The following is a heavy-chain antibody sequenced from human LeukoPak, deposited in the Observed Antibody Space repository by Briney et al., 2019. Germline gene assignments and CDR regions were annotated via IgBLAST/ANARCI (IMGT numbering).Heavy chain of an antibody. CDR1: GGSISSSSYY. CDR3: ARLDGERPDY. D-gene: IGHD4-17*01. Sequence: SETLSLTCTVSGGSISSSSYYWGWIRQSPGKGLEWIGSSMYYSGSTYYNPSLKSRVTISVDTSNNQFSLKLTSVTAADTAVYYCARLDGERPDYWGQGTLVTVSS. CDR2: SMYYSGST. J-gene: IGHJ4*02. V-gene: IGHV4-39*07.